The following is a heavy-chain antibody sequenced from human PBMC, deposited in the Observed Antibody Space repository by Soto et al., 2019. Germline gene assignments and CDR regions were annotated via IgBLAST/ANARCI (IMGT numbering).Heavy chain of an antibody. V-gene: IGHV4-30-4*01. Sequence: KTSETLSLTCTVSGGSISSGDYYWSWIRQPPGKGLEWIGYIYYSGSTYYNPSLKSRVTISVDTSKNQFSLKLSSVTAADTAVYYCARVVAATLWFDPWGQGTLVTVSS. CDR2: IYYSGST. J-gene: IGHJ5*02. CDR3: ARVVAATLWFDP. CDR1: GGSISSGDYY. D-gene: IGHD2-15*01.